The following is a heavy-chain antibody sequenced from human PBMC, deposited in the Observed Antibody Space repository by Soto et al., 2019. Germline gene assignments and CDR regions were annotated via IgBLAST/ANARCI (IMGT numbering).Heavy chain of an antibody. D-gene: IGHD6-13*01. CDR3: ARAEYSSSWYLWFDP. V-gene: IGHV1-69*01. Sequence: QVQLVQSGAEVKKPGSSVKVSCKASGGTFSSYAISWVRQAPGQGREWMGGIIPIFGTANYAQKFQGRVTITADESTSTAYMELSSLRSEDTAVYYCARAEYSSSWYLWFDPWGQGTLVTVSS. CDR2: IIPIFGTA. CDR1: GGTFSSYA. J-gene: IGHJ5*02.